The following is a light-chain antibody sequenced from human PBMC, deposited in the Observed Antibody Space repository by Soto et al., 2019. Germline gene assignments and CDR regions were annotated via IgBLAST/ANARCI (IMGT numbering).Light chain of an antibody. Sequence: QSALTQPPSVSGSPGQSVTISCTGTSSDVGSYNRVSWYQQPPGTAPKLTIYEVSNRPSGVPDRFSGSKSGNTASLTISGLQAEDEADYYCSSYTSSSHVVFGGGTKLTVL. J-gene: IGLJ2*01. CDR3: SSYTSSSHVV. V-gene: IGLV2-18*02. CDR2: EVS. CDR1: SSDVGSYNR.